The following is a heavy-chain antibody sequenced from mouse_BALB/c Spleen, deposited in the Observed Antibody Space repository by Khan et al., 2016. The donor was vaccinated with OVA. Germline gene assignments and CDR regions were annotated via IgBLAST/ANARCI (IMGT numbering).Heavy chain of an antibody. Sequence: QVQLQQSGPGLVQPSQSLSITCTVSGFSLTNYGVHWVRQSLGKGLEWLGVIWRGGSTDYNAVLMSRLSITKDNSKSQVFFKMNSLQADDTAIYYCAKCLYGSSYDYAMDYWGQGTSVTVSS. V-gene: IGHV2-5*01. J-gene: IGHJ4*01. D-gene: IGHD1-1*01. CDR2: IWRGGST. CDR3: AKCLYGSSYDYAMDY. CDR1: GFSLTNYG.